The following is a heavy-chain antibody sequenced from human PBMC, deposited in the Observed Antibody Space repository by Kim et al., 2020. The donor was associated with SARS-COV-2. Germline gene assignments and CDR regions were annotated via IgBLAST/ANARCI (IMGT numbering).Heavy chain of an antibody. CDR3: ARDSVTEGAFDI. V-gene: IGHV3-21*01. Sequence: YADSVKGRFTIARDNAKNSRYLQMNSLRAEDTAVYYCARDSVTEGAFDIWGQGTMVTVSS. D-gene: IGHD1-26*01. J-gene: IGHJ3*02.